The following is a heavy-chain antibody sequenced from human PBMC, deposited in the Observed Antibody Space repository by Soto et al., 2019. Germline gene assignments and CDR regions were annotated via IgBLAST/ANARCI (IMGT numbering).Heavy chain of an antibody. CDR3: VRDDIPPAGLDP. Sequence: ASLKVSCKASGYTCIRYGISWVRQAPGQGLEWMGWISTHNGNTYYAQNFQGRVTMTSDTPTSTAYMELRSLRSDDTAFYYCVRDDIPPAGLDPCGQGTLVTVSS. CDR1: GYTCIRYG. V-gene: IGHV1-18*01. J-gene: IGHJ5*01. CDR2: ISTHNGNT.